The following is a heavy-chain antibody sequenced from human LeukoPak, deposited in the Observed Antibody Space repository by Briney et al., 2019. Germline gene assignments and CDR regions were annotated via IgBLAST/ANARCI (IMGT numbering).Heavy chain of an antibody. D-gene: IGHD3-3*01. CDR2: IYHSGST. J-gene: IGHJ5*02. V-gene: IGHV4-30-2*01. CDR3: AGTIFGVVILDSPNWFDP. Sequence: SETLSLTCAVSGGSISSGGYSWSWIRQPPGKGLEWIGYIYHSGSTYYNPSLKSRVTISVDRSKNQFSLKLSSVTAADTAVYYCAGTIFGVVILDSPNWFDPWGQGTLVTVSS. CDR1: GGSISSGGYS.